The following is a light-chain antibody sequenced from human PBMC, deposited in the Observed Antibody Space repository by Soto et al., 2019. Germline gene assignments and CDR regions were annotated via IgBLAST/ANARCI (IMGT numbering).Light chain of an antibody. Sequence: SLLTQLASACRTPGQRVPIICSGSSSNIGSNTVNWYQQLPGTAPKLVIYSNNQRPSGVPDRFSGSRSGTSASLAISGLQSEDEADYYCVARDDSLNGYVVFGGGTKVTVL. J-gene: IGLJ2*01. CDR1: SSNIGSNT. CDR2: SNN. CDR3: VARDDSLNGYVV. V-gene: IGLV1-44*01.